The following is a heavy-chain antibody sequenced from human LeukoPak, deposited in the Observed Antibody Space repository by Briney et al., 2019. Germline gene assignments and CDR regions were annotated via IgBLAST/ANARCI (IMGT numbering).Heavy chain of an antibody. CDR3: ARDVVPAAHDAFDI. Sequence: GGSLRLSCAASGFTFSDYYMSWIRQAPGKGLEWVSYISSSGSTRYYADSVKGRFTISRDNAKNSLYLQMNSLRAEDTAVYYCARDVVPAAHDAFDIWGQGTMVTVSS. J-gene: IGHJ3*02. D-gene: IGHD2-2*01. V-gene: IGHV3-11*04. CDR1: GFTFSDYY. CDR2: ISSSGSTR.